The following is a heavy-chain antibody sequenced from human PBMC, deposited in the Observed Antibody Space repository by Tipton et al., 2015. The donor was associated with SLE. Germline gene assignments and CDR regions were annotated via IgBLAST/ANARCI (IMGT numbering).Heavy chain of an antibody. V-gene: IGHV4-4*07. CDR2: IYTSGST. CDR1: GGSISSYY. D-gene: IGHD3-10*01. CDR3: AREVRGVIIEYFDY. J-gene: IGHJ4*02. Sequence: TLSLTCTVFGGSISSYYWSWIRQPAGKGLEWIGRIYTSGSTNYNPSLKSRVTISVDTSKNQFSLKLTSVTAADTAVYYCAREVRGVIIEYFDYWGQGALVTVSS.